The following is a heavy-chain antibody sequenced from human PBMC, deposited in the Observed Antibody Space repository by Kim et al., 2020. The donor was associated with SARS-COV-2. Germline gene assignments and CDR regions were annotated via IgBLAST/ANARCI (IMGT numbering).Heavy chain of an antibody. CDR3: ARASPSQLELLGGWFDP. Sequence: SETLSLTCAVYGGSFSGYYWSWIRQPPGKGLEWIGEINHSGSTNYNPSLKSRVTISVDTSKNQFSLKLSSVTAADTAVYYCARASPSQLELLGGWFDPWGQGTLVTVSS. CDR2: INHSGST. CDR1: GGSFSGYY. J-gene: IGHJ5*02. V-gene: IGHV4-34*01. D-gene: IGHD1-7*01.